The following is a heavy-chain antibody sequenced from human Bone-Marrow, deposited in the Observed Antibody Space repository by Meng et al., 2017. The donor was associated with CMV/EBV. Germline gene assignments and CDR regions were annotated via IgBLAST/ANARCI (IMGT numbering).Heavy chain of an antibody. D-gene: IGHD3-3*01. V-gene: IGHV3-30-3*01. CDR1: GFTFSSHA. CDR2: ISHDGINK. CDR3: ARQGKTPGGILEWPTAYYYYGMDV. J-gene: IGHJ6*02. Sequence: LSLTCAASGFTFSSHAMHWVRQAPGKGLEWVALISHDGINKYYADTVKGRFTISRDNSKNTLFLQMNSLRGEDTAMYYCARQGKTPGGILEWPTAYYYYGMDVWDQGTTVTVSS.